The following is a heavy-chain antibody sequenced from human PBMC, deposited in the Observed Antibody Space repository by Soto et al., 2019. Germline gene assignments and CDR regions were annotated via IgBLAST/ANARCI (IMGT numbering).Heavy chain of an antibody. CDR3: VKPRRPSGVITGGSDNYFDP. CDR2: ISNDGGNT. V-gene: IGHV3-64D*06. CDR1: GFSFSSYA. J-gene: IGHJ5*02. D-gene: IGHD3-16*01. Sequence: ESGGGLVQPGGSLRLSCSASGFSFSSYAMHWVRQAPGKGLEYVSVISNDGGNTYYADSVKGRFTISRDNSKNTLFLQMRSLRDEDTAVYYCVKPRRPSGVITGGSDNYFDPWGQGTLVTVSS.